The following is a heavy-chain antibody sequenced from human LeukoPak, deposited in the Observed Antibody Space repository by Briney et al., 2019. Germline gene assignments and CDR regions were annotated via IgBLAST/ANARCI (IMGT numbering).Heavy chain of an antibody. CDR1: GGSISSGSYY. CDR2: IYTSGST. Sequence: SETLSLTCTVSGGSISSGSYYWSWIRQPAGKGLEWIGRIYTSGSTNYNPSLKSRVTISVDTSMNQFSLKLSSVTAADTAVYYCARDFAFWGQGTLVTVSS. CDR3: ARDFAF. J-gene: IGHJ4*02. V-gene: IGHV4-61*02.